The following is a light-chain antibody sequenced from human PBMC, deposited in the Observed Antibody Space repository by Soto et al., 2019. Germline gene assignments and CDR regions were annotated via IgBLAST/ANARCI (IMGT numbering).Light chain of an antibody. CDR1: SSNIGAGYD. V-gene: IGLV1-40*01. CDR2: GSS. J-gene: IGLJ1*01. CDR3: QSYDSSLSGWV. Sequence: QSVLTQPPSVSGAPGQRVTISCTGSSSNIGAGYDVHWYQQLPGTAPKLLIYGSSNRPSGVPDRFSGSKSGTSASLAITGLQVEDETDYYCQSYDSSLSGWVFGTGTKLTVL.